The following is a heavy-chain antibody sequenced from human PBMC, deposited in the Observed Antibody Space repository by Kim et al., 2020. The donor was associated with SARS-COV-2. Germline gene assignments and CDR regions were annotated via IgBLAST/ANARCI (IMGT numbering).Heavy chain of an antibody. D-gene: IGHD6-13*01. CDR1: GFTFSSYW. J-gene: IGHJ4*02. CDR3: ARSRGGEAAAGDY. V-gene: IGHV3-7*03. CDR2: IKQDGSEK. Sequence: GGSLRLSCAASGFTFSSYWMSWVRQAPGKGLEWVANIKQDGSEKYYVDSVKGRFTISRDNAKNSLYLQMNSLRAEDTAVYYCARSRGGEAAAGDYWGQGTLVTVSS.